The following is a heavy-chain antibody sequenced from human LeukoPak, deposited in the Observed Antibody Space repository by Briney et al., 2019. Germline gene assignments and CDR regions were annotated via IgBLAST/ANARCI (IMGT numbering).Heavy chain of an antibody. J-gene: IGHJ4*02. V-gene: IGHV3-21*01. Sequence: GGSLRLSCAASGFTFSSYSMNWVRQAPGKGLEWVSSISSSSSYIYYADSVKGRFTISRDNAKNSLYLQTNSLRAEDTAVYYCARSADTAMVTHFDYWGQGTLVTVSS. CDR2: ISSSSSYI. CDR1: GFTFSSYS. CDR3: ARSADTAMVTHFDY. D-gene: IGHD5-18*01.